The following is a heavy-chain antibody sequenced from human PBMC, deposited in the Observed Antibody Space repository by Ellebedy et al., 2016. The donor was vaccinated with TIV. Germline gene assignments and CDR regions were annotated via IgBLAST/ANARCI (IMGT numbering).Heavy chain of an antibody. CDR3: AIARRDPLYYGVDV. V-gene: IGHV4-34*01. J-gene: IGHJ6*02. CDR2: IHPSGSA. CDR1: GGSFSNYY. Sequence: MPSETLSLTCAVYGGSFSNYYSTWIRHSPGKGLEWIGEIHPSGSASYNPSLSSRITISADTSNNQFSLKLTSVTAADTAVYYCAIARRDPLYYGVDVWGRGTTVTVSS.